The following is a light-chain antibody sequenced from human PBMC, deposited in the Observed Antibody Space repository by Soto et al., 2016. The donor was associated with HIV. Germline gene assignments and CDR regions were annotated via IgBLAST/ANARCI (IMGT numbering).Light chain of an antibody. Sequence: SYELTQPPSLSVAPRKTARITCGGNNVGSKSVQWYQQKPGQAPILVLYDDSDRPSGIPERFSGSNSGDTATLTISRVEAGDEADYYCQVWDSSSDRQVFGGGTKLTV. V-gene: IGLV3-21*03. J-gene: IGLJ3*02. CDR1: NVGSKS. CDR3: QVWDSSSDRQV. CDR2: DDS.